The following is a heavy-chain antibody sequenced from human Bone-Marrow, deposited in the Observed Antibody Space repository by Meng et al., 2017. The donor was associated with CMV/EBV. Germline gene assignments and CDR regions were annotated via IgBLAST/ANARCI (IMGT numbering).Heavy chain of an antibody. Sequence: GESLKISCAASGLTFSSYWMNWVRQAPGKGLEWVANIRQDGGDIHYVDSVKGRFTISRDNAKSSLSLQMNYVRAEDTAVYYCARLLGGVTTYDYWGQGTRVTVSS. CDR3: ARLLGGVTTYDY. V-gene: IGHV3-7*01. J-gene: IGHJ4*02. D-gene: IGHD4-17*01. CDR1: GLTFSSYW. CDR2: IRQDGGDI.